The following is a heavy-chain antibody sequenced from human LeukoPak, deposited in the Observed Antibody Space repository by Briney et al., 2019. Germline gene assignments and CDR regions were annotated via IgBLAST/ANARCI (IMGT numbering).Heavy chain of an antibody. CDR2: TNQDESEK. J-gene: IGHJ4*02. CDR3: TRDKGYSQFDY. V-gene: IGHV3-7*01. Sequence: GGSLRLSCGASGFTFSTYWMSWVRQAPGKGLEWVANTNQDESEKNYVDSVKGRFPVSRDNAKNSVYLQMNRLRAEDTAVYYCTRDKGYSQFDYWGQGSLVTVSS. CDR1: GFTFSTYW. D-gene: IGHD5-18*01.